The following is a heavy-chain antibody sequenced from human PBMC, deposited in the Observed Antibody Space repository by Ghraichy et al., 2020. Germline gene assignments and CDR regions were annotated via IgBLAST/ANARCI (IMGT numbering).Heavy chain of an antibody. CDR2: ISSSGSTI. CDR3: ARESGYYDSSGYLNWFDP. CDR1: GFTFSDYY. J-gene: IGHJ5*02. Sequence: LSLTCAASGFTFSDYYMSWIRQAPGKGLEWVSYISSSGSTIYYADSVKGRFTISRDNAKNSLYLQMNSLRAEDTAVYYCARESGYYDSSGYLNWFDPWGQGTLVTVSS. D-gene: IGHD3-22*01. V-gene: IGHV3-11*01.